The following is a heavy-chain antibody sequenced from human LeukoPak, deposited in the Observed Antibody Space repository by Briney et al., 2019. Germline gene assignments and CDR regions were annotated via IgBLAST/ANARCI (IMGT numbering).Heavy chain of an antibody. Sequence: GGSLRLSCAASGFTFSSYAMSWVRQAPGKGLEWVSAISGSSGSTYYADSVKGRFTISRDNSKNTLYLQMNSLRAEDTAVYYCAKDLLKNYYDSSGYQAFDYWGQGTLVTVSS. D-gene: IGHD3-22*01. J-gene: IGHJ4*02. CDR1: GFTFSSYA. V-gene: IGHV3-23*01. CDR2: ISGSSGST. CDR3: AKDLLKNYYDSSGYQAFDY.